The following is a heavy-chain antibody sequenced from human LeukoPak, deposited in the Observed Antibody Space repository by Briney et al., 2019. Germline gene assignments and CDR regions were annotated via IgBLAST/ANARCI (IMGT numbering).Heavy chain of an antibody. CDR3: AKDLHTAGG. CDR2: ISGSGSGT. J-gene: IGHJ4*02. V-gene: IGHV3-23*01. D-gene: IGHD2-21*02. CDR1: GFTFSNYA. Sequence: GGSLRLSCAASGFTFSNYAMSWVRQAPGKGLEWVSGISGSGSGTYYADSVKGRFTISRDNSKNTLYLQMSSLRAEDTAVYYCAKDLHTAGGWGQGTLVTVSS.